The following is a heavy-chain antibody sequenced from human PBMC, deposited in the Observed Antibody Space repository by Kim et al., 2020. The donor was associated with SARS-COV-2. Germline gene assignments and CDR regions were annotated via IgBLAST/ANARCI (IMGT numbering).Heavy chain of an antibody. V-gene: IGHV3-30*02. J-gene: IGHJ4*02. Sequence: SVKGRVTISRDNSKKTLYLQMNSLRAEDTAVYYCAKGRYYYGSGSYAFDYWGQGTLVTVSS. D-gene: IGHD3-10*01. CDR3: AKGRYYYGSGSYAFDY.